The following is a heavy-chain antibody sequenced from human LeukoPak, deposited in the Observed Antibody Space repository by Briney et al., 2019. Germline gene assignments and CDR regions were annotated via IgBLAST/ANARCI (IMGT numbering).Heavy chain of an antibody. J-gene: IGHJ4*02. V-gene: IGHV3-7*01. CDR3: ARGHTILAY. CDR2: IKQDGSEK. Sequence: GGSLRLSCAASGLIFSNYWMSWFRQAPGKGLECVANIKQDGSEKYYVDSVKGRFTISRDNAKNSLYLQMNSLRAEDTAVYYCARGHTILAYWGQGTLVSVSS. CDR1: GLIFSNYW. D-gene: IGHD3-3*01.